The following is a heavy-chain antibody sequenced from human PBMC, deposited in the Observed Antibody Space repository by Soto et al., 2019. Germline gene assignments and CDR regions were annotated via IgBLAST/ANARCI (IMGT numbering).Heavy chain of an antibody. J-gene: IGHJ1*01. Sequence: QVQLVESEGGVVQPGTSLRVSCVGSGFTFRSYVMHWVRQAPGKGLEWVALTSYDGSDKYYDDSVRGRFTISRDNSRNTVDLQMDSLRLEDTALYYCARWGTTGGLDVWGQGTLVSVSS. D-gene: IGHD3-16*01. CDR2: TSYDGSDK. CDR1: GFTFRSYV. CDR3: ARWGTTGGLDV. V-gene: IGHV3-30*19.